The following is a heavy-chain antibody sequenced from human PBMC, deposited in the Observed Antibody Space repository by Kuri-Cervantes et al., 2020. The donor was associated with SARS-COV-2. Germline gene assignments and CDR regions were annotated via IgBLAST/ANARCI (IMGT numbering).Heavy chain of an antibody. CDR3: AKSGLGVSYYFDS. CDR2: INDRGST. J-gene: IGHJ4*01. V-gene: IGHV4-34*01. Sequence: SETLSLTCDVYGGSFSGYYWTWIRQPPGKGLEWIGEINDRGSTSYNPSLKSRVTISVDTSRNQFSLRLSSLTAADTAVYYCAKSGLGVSYYFDSWGHGTLVTVSS. D-gene: IGHD5/OR15-5a*01. CDR1: GGSFSGYY.